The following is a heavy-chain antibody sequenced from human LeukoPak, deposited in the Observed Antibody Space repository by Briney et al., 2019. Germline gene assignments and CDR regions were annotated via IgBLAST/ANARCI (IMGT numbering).Heavy chain of an antibody. V-gene: IGHV4-59*01. CDR1: GGSISSYY. J-gene: IGHJ4*02. Sequence: PSETLSLTCTVSGGSISSYYWSWIRQHPGKGLEWIGYIYYSGSTNYNPSLKSRVTISVDTSKNQFFLKLSSVTAADTAVYYCARRGGIAAAGTYDYWGQGTLVTVSS. CDR2: IYYSGST. CDR3: ARRGGIAAAGTYDY. D-gene: IGHD6-13*01.